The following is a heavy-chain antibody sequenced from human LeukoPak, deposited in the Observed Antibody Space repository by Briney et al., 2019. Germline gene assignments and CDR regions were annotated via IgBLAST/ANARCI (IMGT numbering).Heavy chain of an antibody. CDR1: GASIDTYH. D-gene: IGHD7-27*01. CDR3: ASGADAFETSGDYFDY. V-gene: IGHV4-4*07. Sequence: PSETLSLTCTASGASIDTYHWNWIRQPAGKGLEWIGRIYSSGSTNYNPSLKGRVTMSVETSTNQVSLKVTSVTAADTAVYYCASGADAFETSGDYFDYWGQGTLVTVSS. J-gene: IGHJ4*02. CDR2: IYSSGST.